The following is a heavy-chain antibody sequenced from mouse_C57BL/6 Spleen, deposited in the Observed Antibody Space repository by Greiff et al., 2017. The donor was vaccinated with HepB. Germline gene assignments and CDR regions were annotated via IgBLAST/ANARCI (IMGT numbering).Heavy chain of an antibody. CDR2: IYPGDGDT. CDR1: GYAFSSYW. J-gene: IGHJ1*03. CDR3: ARADYGNYERYFDV. D-gene: IGHD2-1*01. V-gene: IGHV1-80*01. Sequence: QVQLQQSGAELVKPGASVKISCKASGYAFSSYWMNWVKQRPGKGLEWIGQIYPGDGDTNYNGKFKGKATLTADKSSSTAYMQLRSLTSEDSAVYYCARADYGNYERYFDVWGTGTTVTVSS.